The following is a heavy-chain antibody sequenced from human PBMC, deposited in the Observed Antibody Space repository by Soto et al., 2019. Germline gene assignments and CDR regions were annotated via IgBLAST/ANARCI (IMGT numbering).Heavy chain of an antibody. Sequence: GGSLRLSCAASGFTFSSYGMHWVRQAPGKGLEWVAVIWYDGSNKYYADSVKGRFTISRDNSKNTLYLQMNSLRAEDTAVYYCAGIAARKGNYYMDVWGKGTTVTVSS. J-gene: IGHJ6*03. CDR2: IWYDGSNK. D-gene: IGHD6-6*01. CDR3: AGIAARKGNYYMDV. V-gene: IGHV3-33*01. CDR1: GFTFSSYG.